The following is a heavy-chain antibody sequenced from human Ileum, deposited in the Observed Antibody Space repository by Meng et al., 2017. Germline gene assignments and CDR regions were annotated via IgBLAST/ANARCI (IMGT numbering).Heavy chain of an antibody. V-gene: IGHV4-34*01. CDR1: GGSFSGYY. CDR2: RNHSGST. Sequence: QVQLQHWGAGLVKPSDTLSFTCAVYGGSFSGYYWSWIRQPPGKGLEWMGERNHSGSTNYTPSLKRRVTISVDTSKNQFSLKLSSVTAAETAVYYCARGGPWFDPWGQGTLVTVSS. CDR3: ARGGPWFDP. J-gene: IGHJ5*02.